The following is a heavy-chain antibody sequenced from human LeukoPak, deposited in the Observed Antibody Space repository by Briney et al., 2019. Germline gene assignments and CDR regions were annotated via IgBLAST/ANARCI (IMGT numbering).Heavy chain of an antibody. V-gene: IGHV3-48*03. CDR3: ALLAVASDFDY. D-gene: IGHD6-19*01. J-gene: IGHJ4*02. Sequence: GGSLRLSCAVSGFPFSIDEMNWLRQAPGKGLEWVSNIGSSGTTIYYADSVKGRFSISRDNAKNSLYLQMNSLRVEDTAVYYCALLAVASDFDYWGQGALVTVSS. CDR1: GFPFSIDE. CDR2: IGSSGTTI.